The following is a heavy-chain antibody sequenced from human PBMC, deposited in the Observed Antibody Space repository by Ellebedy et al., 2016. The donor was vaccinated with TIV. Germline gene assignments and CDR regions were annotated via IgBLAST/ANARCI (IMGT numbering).Heavy chain of an antibody. CDR2: INVGSGKT. V-gene: IGHV1-3*01. Sequence: ASVKVSCKASGYIFINYAMHWVRQAPGQGLDWMGWINVGSGKTIYSQKFQGRVTISRDTSASTLYMELSRLRSEDTAVYYCARESGPGYFYFYWGQGTLVTVSS. J-gene: IGHJ4*02. CDR1: GYIFINYA. D-gene: IGHD2-21*01. CDR3: ARESGPGYFYFY.